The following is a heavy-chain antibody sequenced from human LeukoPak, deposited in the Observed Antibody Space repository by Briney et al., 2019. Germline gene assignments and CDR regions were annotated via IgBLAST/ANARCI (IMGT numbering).Heavy chain of an antibody. CDR1: GGTFNSYA. V-gene: IGHV1-69*13. CDR3: ARVRRYCSSTSCSFLDY. Sequence: GASVKVSCKTSGGTFNSYAISWVRQAPGQGLEWMGGIIPIFGTANYAQRFQGRVTITADESTSTAYMELSSLRSEDTAVYYCARVRRYCSSTSCSFLDYWGQGTLVTVSS. D-gene: IGHD2-2*01. CDR2: IIPIFGTA. J-gene: IGHJ4*02.